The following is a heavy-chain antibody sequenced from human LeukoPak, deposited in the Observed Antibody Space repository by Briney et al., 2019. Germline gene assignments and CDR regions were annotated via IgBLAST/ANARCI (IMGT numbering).Heavy chain of an antibody. Sequence: PGRSLRLSCAASGFTFSSYGMHWVRQAPGKGLEWVAVISYDGSNKYYADSVKGRFTISRDNSKNTLYLQMNSLRAEDTAVYYCARIAVAEYYFDCWGQGTLVTVSS. CDR2: ISYDGSNK. CDR1: GFTFSSYG. J-gene: IGHJ4*02. D-gene: IGHD6-19*01. CDR3: ARIAVAEYYFDC. V-gene: IGHV3-30*03.